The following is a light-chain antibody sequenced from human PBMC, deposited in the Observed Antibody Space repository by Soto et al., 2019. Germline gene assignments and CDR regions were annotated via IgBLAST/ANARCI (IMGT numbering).Light chain of an antibody. V-gene: IGKV3-15*01. CDR1: QSVRSD. Sequence: EIVMTQSPATLSVSPGDRATLSCRASQSVRSDLAWYQQKPGQAPRLLIFGASTRATGIHARFSGSGSGTEFTLSISSLQSEDFAVYYCQQYVNWPLTFGGGTKVEIK. CDR2: GAS. CDR3: QQYVNWPLT. J-gene: IGKJ4*01.